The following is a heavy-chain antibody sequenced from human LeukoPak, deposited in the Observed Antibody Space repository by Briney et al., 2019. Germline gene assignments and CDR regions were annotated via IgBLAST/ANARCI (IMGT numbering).Heavy chain of an antibody. CDR2: IYYSGST. Sequence: SETLSLTCTVSGGSISSSSYYWGWIRQPPGKGLEWIGSIYYSGSTYYNPSLKSRVTISVDTSKNQFSLKLSSVTAADTAVYYCARARDGYNYEGNYFDYWGQGTLVTVSS. CDR3: ARARDGYNYEGNYFDY. D-gene: IGHD5-24*01. V-gene: IGHV4-39*07. J-gene: IGHJ4*02. CDR1: GGSISSSSYY.